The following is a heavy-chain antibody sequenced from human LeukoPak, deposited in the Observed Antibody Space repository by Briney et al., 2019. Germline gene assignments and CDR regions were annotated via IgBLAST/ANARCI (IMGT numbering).Heavy chain of an antibody. CDR2: INQGGSGK. CDR3: ARIYDNSGYYDY. Sequence: GGLLRLSCAASGFTFSTYWTSWVRQAPGKGLEWVANINQGGSGKYYVDSVKGRFTISRDNAKNSLYLQMNSLRAEDTAVYYCARIYDNSGYYDYWGQGTMVTVSS. J-gene: IGHJ4*02. D-gene: IGHD3-22*01. CDR1: GFTFSTYW. V-gene: IGHV3-7*04.